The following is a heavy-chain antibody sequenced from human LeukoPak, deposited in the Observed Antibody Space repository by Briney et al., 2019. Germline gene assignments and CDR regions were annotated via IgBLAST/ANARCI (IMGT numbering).Heavy chain of an antibody. CDR1: GYTFTGYY. CDR3: ARVVGQWLVLPDY. J-gene: IGHJ4*02. V-gene: IGHV1-2*02. D-gene: IGHD6-19*01. Sequence: GASVKVCCKASGYTFTGYYMPWVRQAPGQGLEWMGWINPNSGGTNYAQKFQGRVAMTRDTSISTAYMELSRLRSDDTAVYYCARVVGQWLVLPDYWGQGTLVTVSS. CDR2: INPNSGGT.